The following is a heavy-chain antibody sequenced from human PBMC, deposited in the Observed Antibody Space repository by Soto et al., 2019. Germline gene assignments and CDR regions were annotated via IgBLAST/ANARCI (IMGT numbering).Heavy chain of an antibody. CDR3: AKGKGDRTRFDAFDI. Sequence: GGSLRLSCAASGFTFSSYAMSWVRQAPGKGLEWVSAISGSGGSTYYADSVKGRFTISRDNSKNTLYLQMHSLRAEDTAVYYCAKGKGDRTRFDAFDIWGQGTMVTVSS. CDR1: GFTFSSYA. V-gene: IGHV3-23*01. D-gene: IGHD2-21*02. J-gene: IGHJ3*02. CDR2: ISGSGGST.